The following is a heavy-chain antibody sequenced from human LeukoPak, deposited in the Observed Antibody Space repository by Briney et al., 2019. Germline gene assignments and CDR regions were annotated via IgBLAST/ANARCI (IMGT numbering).Heavy chain of an antibody. Sequence: ASVKVSCKASGYTFTSYYMHWVRQAPGQGLEWMGIINPSGGSTSYAQKFQGRVTMTRDTSTSTVYMELSSLRSEDTAVYYCARGSPLYSSSSEGDAFDIWGQGTMVTVSS. CDR2: INPSGGST. CDR1: GYTFTSYY. D-gene: IGHD6-6*01. V-gene: IGHV1-46*01. CDR3: ARGSPLYSSSSEGDAFDI. J-gene: IGHJ3*02.